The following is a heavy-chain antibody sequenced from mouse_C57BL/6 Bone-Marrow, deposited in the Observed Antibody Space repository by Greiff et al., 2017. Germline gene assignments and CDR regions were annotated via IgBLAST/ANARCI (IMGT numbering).Heavy chain of an antibody. Sequence: EVMLVESGAELVRPGASVKLSCTASGFNFKDDYIHWVKQRPEQGLEWIGWIDPEIGETADATKFQGKATVTSDTSSNTAYLQLSSLTSEDTAVYYCSSFDGNYFDFRGQGTPLTVAT. J-gene: IGHJ2*01. V-gene: IGHV14-4*01. CDR1: GFNFKDDY. CDR2: IDPEIGET. D-gene: IGHD2-3*01. CDR3: SSFDGNYFDF.